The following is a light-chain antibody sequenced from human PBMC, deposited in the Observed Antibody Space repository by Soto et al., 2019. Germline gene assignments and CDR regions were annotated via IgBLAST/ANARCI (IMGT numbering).Light chain of an antibody. V-gene: IGLV2-23*01. CDR2: EGG. CDR1: SSDVGRYNL. Sequence: QSALTQPASVSGSPGQSITISCTGTSSDVGRYNLVSWYQQHPDKAPKLMIYEGGKRPSGVSNRFSGSKSGNTASLTISGLQAEDEADYYCCSYADTGTWVFGGGTKVTVL. CDR3: CSYADTGTWV. J-gene: IGLJ3*02.